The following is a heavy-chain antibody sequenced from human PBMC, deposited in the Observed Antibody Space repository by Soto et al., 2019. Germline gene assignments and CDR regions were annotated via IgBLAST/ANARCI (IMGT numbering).Heavy chain of an antibody. CDR1: GFTFSSYA. V-gene: IGHV3-23*01. CDR3: AKSYGDIVAKGASA. Sequence: HPGGSLRLSCAASGFTFSSYAMSWVRQAQGKGLEWVSAISGSGGSTYYADSVKGRFTISRDNSKNTLYLQMNSLRAEDTAVYYCAKSYGDIVAKGASAWGQGTLVTVYS. CDR2: ISGSGGST. J-gene: IGHJ4*02. D-gene: IGHD5-12*01.